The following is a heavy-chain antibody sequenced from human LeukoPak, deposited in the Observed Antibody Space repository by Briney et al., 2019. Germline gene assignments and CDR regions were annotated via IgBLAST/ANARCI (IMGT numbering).Heavy chain of an antibody. J-gene: IGHJ4*02. D-gene: IGHD2-2*01. CDR1: GYTFTGYY. V-gene: IGHV1-2*02. CDR3: ARGLGRTYQLLGVGYYFDY. Sequence: ASVKVSCKASGYTFTGYYMHWVRQAPGQGLEWMGWINPNSGGTNYAQKFQGRVTMTRDTSISTAYMELSRLRSDDTAVYYCARGLGRTYQLLGVGYYFDYWGQGTLVTVSS. CDR2: INPNSGGT.